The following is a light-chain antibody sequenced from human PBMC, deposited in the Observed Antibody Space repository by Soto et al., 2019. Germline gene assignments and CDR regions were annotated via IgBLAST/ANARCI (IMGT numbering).Light chain of an antibody. V-gene: IGKV1-39*01. CDR1: QSISTY. J-gene: IGKJ4*01. Sequence: DIQMTQSPSSLSASVGDRVTITCRASQSISTYLNWYQQKLGKAPKLLISGASSLQGGVPSRFSGSGSGTDFTLNISSLQPEDFATYYCQQGSFSLNFGGGTKLEIK. CDR3: QQGSFSLN. CDR2: GAS.